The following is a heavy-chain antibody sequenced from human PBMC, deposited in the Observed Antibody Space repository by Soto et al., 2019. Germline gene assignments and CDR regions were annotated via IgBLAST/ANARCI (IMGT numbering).Heavy chain of an antibody. D-gene: IGHD3-10*01. Sequence: QVQLQESGPGLVKPSQTLSLTCTVSGGSISSGGYYWSWIRQHPGKGLEWIGYIYYSGSTYYNPSLNRRVTTPVDTSKNQFSLKLSSVTAADTAVYYCARDKLWFGGRGGMDVWGQGTTVTGSS. J-gene: IGHJ6*02. V-gene: IGHV4-31*03. CDR1: GGSISSGGYY. CDR2: IYYSGST. CDR3: ARDKLWFGGRGGMDV.